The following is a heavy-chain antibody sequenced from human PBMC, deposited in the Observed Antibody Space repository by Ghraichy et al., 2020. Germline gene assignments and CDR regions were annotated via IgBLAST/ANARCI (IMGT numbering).Heavy chain of an antibody. CDR3: ARDWGPIAARIVFYYYYYGMDV. J-gene: IGHJ6*04. D-gene: IGHD6-6*01. CDR2: ISSSSSTI. V-gene: IGHV3-48*01. Sequence: GGSLRLSCAASGFTFSSYSMHWVRQAPGKGLEWVSYISSSSSTIYYADSVKGRFTISRDNAKNSLYLQTNSMRAEDTAVYYCARDWGPIAARIVFYYYYYGMDVWGKGTTVTVSS. CDR1: GFTFSSYS.